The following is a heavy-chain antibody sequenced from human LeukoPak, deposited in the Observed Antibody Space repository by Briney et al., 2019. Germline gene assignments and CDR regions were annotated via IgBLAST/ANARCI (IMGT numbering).Heavy chain of an antibody. CDR2: INPNSGDT. J-gene: IGHJ3*02. CDR1: GYSFTGYY. D-gene: IGHD3-22*01. Sequence: ASVTVSCKASGYSFTGYYIHWVRQAPGQGLEWMGRINPNSGDTTYAQKLQGRVTVTRDTSISTAYMELSSLTSDDTAVYYCVRDHDSSGRTDDAFDIWGQGTMVTVSS. CDR3: VRDHDSSGRTDDAFDI. V-gene: IGHV1-2*06.